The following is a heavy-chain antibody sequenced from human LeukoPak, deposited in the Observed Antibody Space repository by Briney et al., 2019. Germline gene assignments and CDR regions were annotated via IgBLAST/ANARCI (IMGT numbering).Heavy chain of an antibody. V-gene: IGHV3-23*01. CDR2: ISGSGGST. Sequence: GGSLRLSCAASGFTFSSYGMSWVRQAPGKGLEWVSAISGSGGSTYYADSVKGRFTISRDNSKNTLYLQMNSLRAEDTAVYYCAKGVEMATISYFDYWGQGTLVTVSS. CDR1: GFTFSSYG. CDR3: AKGVEMATISYFDY. J-gene: IGHJ4*02. D-gene: IGHD5-24*01.